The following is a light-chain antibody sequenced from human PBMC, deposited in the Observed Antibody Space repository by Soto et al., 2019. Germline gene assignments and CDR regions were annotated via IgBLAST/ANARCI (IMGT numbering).Light chain of an antibody. CDR3: CSYAGGTTFA. J-gene: IGLJ1*01. V-gene: IGLV2-23*02. Sequence: QSALTQPASVSGSPGQSITISCTGSSSDVGSYNLVSWYQQHPGKAPKLMIYEVSERPSGVSDRFSGSKSGNTAALTITGLQAEDEADYYCCSYAGGTTFAFGTGTKLTVL. CDR1: SSDVGSYNL. CDR2: EVS.